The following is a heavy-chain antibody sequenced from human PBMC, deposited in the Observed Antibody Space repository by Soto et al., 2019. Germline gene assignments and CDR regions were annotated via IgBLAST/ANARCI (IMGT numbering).Heavy chain of an antibody. Sequence: VASVKVSCTASGYTFSIDAIHWVRQALGQGLEWMGWIHAGNGNTKYSQNFQGRVTITRDTSATTAYMELNSLRSEDTAVYYCARGVAFLDYWGQGTLVTVS. J-gene: IGHJ4*02. V-gene: IGHV1-3*01. D-gene: IGHD2-15*01. CDR2: IHAGNGNT. CDR1: GYTFSIDA. CDR3: ARGVAFLDY.